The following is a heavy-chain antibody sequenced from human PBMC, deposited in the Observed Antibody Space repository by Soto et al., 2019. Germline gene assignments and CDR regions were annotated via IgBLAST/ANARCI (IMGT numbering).Heavy chain of an antibody. V-gene: IGHV4-30-2*01. D-gene: IGHD1-26*01. CDR3: ASRPSGSGFDP. CDR2: IYHSGST. Sequence: QLQLQESGSGLVKPSQTLSLTCAVSGGSISSGGYSWSWIRQPPGKGLECIGYIYHSGSTYYNPPLKGRVTISVDRSKIQFSLKLSSVTAADTAVYYCASRPSGSGFDPWGQGTLVTVSS. J-gene: IGHJ5*02. CDR1: GGSISSGGYS.